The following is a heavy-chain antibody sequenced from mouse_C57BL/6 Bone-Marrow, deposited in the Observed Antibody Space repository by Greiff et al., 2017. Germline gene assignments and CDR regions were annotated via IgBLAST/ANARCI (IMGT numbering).Heavy chain of an antibody. Sequence: EVQLQQSGPELMKPGASVKISCKASGYSFTGYYMNWVKQSPEKSLEWIVEINPSTGGTTYNQKFKAKATLTVDKSSSTAYMQLKRLTTEATAVDYCTRGAARATGPWFAYWGQGTLVTVSA. D-gene: IGHD3-1*01. CDR2: INPSTGGT. CDR1: GYSFTGYY. CDR3: TRGAARATGPWFAY. V-gene: IGHV1-42*01. J-gene: IGHJ3*01.